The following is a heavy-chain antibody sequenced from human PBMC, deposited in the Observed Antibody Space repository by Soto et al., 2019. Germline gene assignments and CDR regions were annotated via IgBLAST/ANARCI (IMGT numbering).Heavy chain of an antibody. Sequence: VSGFTFSHYWMTWVRQAPGKGLEWVANIKQDGSEKFYVDSVKGRFTISRDSAQNSLYLEMNSLRAEDTAVYYCARGSIDYYYGMDVWGQGTRVTVSS. CDR3: ARGSIDYYYGMDV. CDR2: IKQDGSEK. CDR1: GFTFSHYW. J-gene: IGHJ6*02. V-gene: IGHV3-7*03.